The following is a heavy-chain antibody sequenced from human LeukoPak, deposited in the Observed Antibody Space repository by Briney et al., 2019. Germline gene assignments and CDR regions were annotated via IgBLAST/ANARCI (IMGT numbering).Heavy chain of an antibody. CDR3: AADLLRFLEWLPGDYGMDV. J-gene: IGHJ6*02. Sequence: GASVKFSCKASGFTFTSSAMQWVRQARGHRLEWIGWIVVGSGNTNYAQKFQERVTITRDMSTSTAYMELSSLRSEDTAVYYCAADLLRFLEWLPGDYGMDVWGQGTTVTVSS. CDR1: GFTFTSSA. V-gene: IGHV1-58*02. CDR2: IVVGSGNT. D-gene: IGHD3-3*01.